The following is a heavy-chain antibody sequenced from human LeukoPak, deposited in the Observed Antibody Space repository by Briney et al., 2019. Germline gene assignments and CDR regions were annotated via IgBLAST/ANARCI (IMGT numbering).Heavy chain of an antibody. V-gene: IGHV4-34*01. CDR3: AREGTASASSPDP. D-gene: IGHD2-2*01. CDR1: GGSFSGYY. Sequence: SETLSLTCAVYGGSFSGYYWSWIRQPPGKGLEWIGEINHSGSTNYNPSLKSRVTISVDTSKNQFSLKLSSVTAADTAVYYYAREGTASASSPDPWGQGALVTVSS. CDR2: INHSGST. J-gene: IGHJ5*02.